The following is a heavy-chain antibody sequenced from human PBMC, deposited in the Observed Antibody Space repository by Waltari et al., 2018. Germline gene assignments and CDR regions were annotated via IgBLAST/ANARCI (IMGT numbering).Heavy chain of an antibody. CDR3: AKDPTAMGTNGEPEYYFDY. Sequence: QVQLVESGGGVVQPGRSLRLSCAASGFTFSSYGMHWVRQAPGKGLEWVAVIWYDGSNKYYADSVKGRFTISRDNSKNTLYLQMNSLRAEDTAMYYCAKDPTAMGTNGEPEYYFDYWGQGTLVTVSS. CDR1: GFTFSSYG. CDR2: IWYDGSNK. D-gene: IGHD1-7*01. J-gene: IGHJ4*02. V-gene: IGHV3-30*18.